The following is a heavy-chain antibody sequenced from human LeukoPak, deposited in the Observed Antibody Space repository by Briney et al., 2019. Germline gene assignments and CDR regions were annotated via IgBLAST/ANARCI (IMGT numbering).Heavy chain of an antibody. CDR2: MKQDGSEI. CDR3: ARLADYDSSGYFDY. CDR1: GFTFSSYE. J-gene: IGHJ4*02. D-gene: IGHD3-22*01. V-gene: IGHV3-7*01. Sequence: GGSLRLSCAASGFTFSSYEMNWVRQAPGKGLEWVAHMKQDGSEINYVDSVKGRFTISRDNAKNSLYLQMNSLRREDTAVYYCARLADYDSSGYFDYWGQGTLVTVSS.